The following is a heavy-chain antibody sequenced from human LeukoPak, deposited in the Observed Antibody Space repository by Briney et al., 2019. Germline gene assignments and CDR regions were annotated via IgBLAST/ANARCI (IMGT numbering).Heavy chain of an antibody. D-gene: IGHD6-6*01. J-gene: IGHJ4*02. Sequence: GGSLRLSCAASGFTFSSYGMHWVRQAPGKGLEWVAVIWYDGSNKYYADSVKGRFTISRDNSKNTLYLQMNSLRAEDTAVYYCARGRGVRRYPSRSSSLPFDYWGQGTLVTVSS. V-gene: IGHV3-33*01. CDR1: GFTFSSYG. CDR2: IWYDGSNK. CDR3: ARGRGVRRYPSRSSSLPFDY.